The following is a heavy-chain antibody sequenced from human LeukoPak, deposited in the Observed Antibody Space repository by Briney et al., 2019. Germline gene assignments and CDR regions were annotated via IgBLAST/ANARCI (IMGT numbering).Heavy chain of an antibody. CDR1: GGTFSSYA. CDR3: ARGTPYYYGSGRYNWFDP. J-gene: IGHJ5*02. V-gene: IGHV1-69*13. CDR2: IIPIFGTA. Sequence: ASVKVSCKASGGTFSSYAISWVRQAPGQGLEWMGGIIPIFGTANYAQKFQGRVTITADESTSTAYMELSSLRSEDTAVYYCARGTPYYYGSGRYNWFDPWGQGTLVTVSS. D-gene: IGHD3-10*01.